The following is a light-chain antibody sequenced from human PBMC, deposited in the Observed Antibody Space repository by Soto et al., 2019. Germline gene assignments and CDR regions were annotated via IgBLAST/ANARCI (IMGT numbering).Light chain of an antibody. Sequence: LPITQSPSTLSAPAGDRAIITCRVSQSGSFYLAWYQQRRGKAAKVLIWNASSLQRGVPSRFSGSGSGTEFTLTISSLQPDDFATYYCQQYNTFSTWTFGQGTKVDIK. CDR1: QSGSFY. V-gene: IGKV1-5*01. J-gene: IGKJ1*01. CDR2: NAS. CDR3: QQYNTFSTWT.